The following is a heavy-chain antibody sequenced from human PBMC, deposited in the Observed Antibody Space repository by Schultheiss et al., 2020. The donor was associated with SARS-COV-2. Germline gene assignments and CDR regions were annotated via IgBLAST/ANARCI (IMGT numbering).Heavy chain of an antibody. Sequence: SETLSLTCTVSGGSVSSGSYYWSWIRQPPGKGLEWIGYIYYSGSTNYNPSLKSRVTISVDTSKNQFSLKLSSVTAADTAVYYCARGTTTVTTLVWFDPWGQGTLVTVSS. CDR1: GGSVSSGSYY. V-gene: IGHV4-61*01. D-gene: IGHD4-17*01. J-gene: IGHJ5*02. CDR2: IYYSGST. CDR3: ARGTTTVTTLVWFDP.